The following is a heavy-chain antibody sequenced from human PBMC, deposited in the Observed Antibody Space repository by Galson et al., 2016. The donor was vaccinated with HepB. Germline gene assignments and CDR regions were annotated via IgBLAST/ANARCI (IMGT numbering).Heavy chain of an antibody. V-gene: IGHV1-69*06. CDR2: ISPIFGTA. D-gene: IGHD3-3*01. CDR1: GGTFSIYA. CDR3: ARVWSGPKRWFDP. J-gene: IGHJ5*02. Sequence: SVKVSCKASGGTFSIYAISWVRQAPGQGLEWMGGISPIFGTADYAQKFQGRVTITADKSTSTAYMELSGLRSEDKAVYYCARVWSGPKRWFDPWGQGTLVTVSS.